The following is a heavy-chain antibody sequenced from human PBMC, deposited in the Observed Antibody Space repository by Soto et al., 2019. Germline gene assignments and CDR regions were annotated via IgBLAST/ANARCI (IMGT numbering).Heavy chain of an antibody. CDR3: AKTHAAADYFDY. V-gene: IGHV3-30*18. D-gene: IGHD6-13*01. Sequence: GGSLRLSCAASGFTFSSYGMHWVRQAPGKGLEWVAVISYDGSNKYYADSVKGRFTISRDNSKNTLYLQMNSLRAEDTAVYYCAKTHAAADYFDYWGQGTLVTVSS. CDR2: ISYDGSNK. CDR1: GFTFSSYG. J-gene: IGHJ4*02.